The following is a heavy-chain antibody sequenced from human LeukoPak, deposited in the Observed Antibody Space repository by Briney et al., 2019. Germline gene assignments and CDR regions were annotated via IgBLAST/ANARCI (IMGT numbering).Heavy chain of an antibody. CDR1: GFNFSSYG. J-gene: IGHJ5*02. CDR3: ARDPLTGSYGVNWLDP. D-gene: IGHD1-26*01. Sequence: GGSLRLSCAASGFNFSSYGIHWVRQAPVKGLEWVAFIRYDGSDKYFADIVKGRFTISRDNSKNTVYLQMNSLRVEDTAIYYCARDPLTGSYGVNWLDPWGQGTLVTVSS. CDR2: IRYDGSDK. V-gene: IGHV3-30*02.